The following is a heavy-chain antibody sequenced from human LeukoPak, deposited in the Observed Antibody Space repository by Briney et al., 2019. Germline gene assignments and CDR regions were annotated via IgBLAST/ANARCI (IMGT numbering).Heavy chain of an antibody. D-gene: IGHD3-9*01. CDR2: IYYSGST. V-gene: IGHV4-59*01. CDR1: GGSISNYY. Sequence: SETLSLTCTVSGGSISNYYWSWIRQPPGKGLEWIVYIYYSGSTNYKSSLKSRVTISVDTSKNQFSLKLSSVTAADTAVYYCARDTRGDILTGAHAFDIWGQGTMVTVSS. J-gene: IGHJ3*02. CDR3: ARDTRGDILTGAHAFDI.